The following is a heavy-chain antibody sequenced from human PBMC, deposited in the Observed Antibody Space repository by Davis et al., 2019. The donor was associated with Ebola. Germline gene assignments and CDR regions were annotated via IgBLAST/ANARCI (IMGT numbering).Heavy chain of an antibody. Sequence: AASVQVSCKASGGTFSSYAISWVRQAPGQGLEWMGGIIPIFGTANYAQKFQGRVTITADESTSTAYMELSSLRSEDTAVYYCAIEAAAGTILFDYWGQGTLVTVSS. CDR1: GGTFSSYA. CDR2: IIPIFGTA. D-gene: IGHD6-13*01. CDR3: AIEAAAGTILFDY. V-gene: IGHV1-69*13. J-gene: IGHJ4*02.